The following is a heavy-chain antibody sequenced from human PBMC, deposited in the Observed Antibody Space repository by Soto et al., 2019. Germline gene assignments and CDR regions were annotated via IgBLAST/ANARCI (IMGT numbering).Heavy chain of an antibody. CDR2: ISGSGGST. Sequence: GGYLRLSCAASGFTFSSYAMSWVRQAPGKGLEWVSAISGSGGSTYYADSVKGRFTISRDNSKSTLYLQMNSLRAEDTAVYYCAKDHIAAAGRGPFYLVSLGQATLVTV. D-gene: IGHD6-13*01. CDR1: GFTFSSYA. V-gene: IGHV3-23*01. CDR3: AKDHIAAAGRGPFYLVS. J-gene: IGHJ5*02.